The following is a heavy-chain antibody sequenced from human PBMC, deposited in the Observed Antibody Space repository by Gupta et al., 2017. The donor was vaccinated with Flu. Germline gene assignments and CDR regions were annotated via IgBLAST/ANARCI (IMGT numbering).Heavy chain of an antibody. Sequence: EVQLVESGGGLVQPGGSLRLSCAASGFTFSSYEMNWVRQAPGKGLEWVSYISSSGSTIYYADSVKGRFTISRDNAKNSLYLKMNSLRAEDTAVYYCARETSQWELPAEYFQHWGQGTLVTVSS. CDR1: GFTFSSYE. CDR2: ISSSGSTI. J-gene: IGHJ1*01. CDR3: ARETSQWELPAEYFQH. D-gene: IGHD1-26*01. V-gene: IGHV3-48*03.